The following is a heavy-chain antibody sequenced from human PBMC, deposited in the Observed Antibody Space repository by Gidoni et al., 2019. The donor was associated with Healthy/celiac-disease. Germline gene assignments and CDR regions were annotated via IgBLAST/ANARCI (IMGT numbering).Heavy chain of an antibody. CDR3: ARDGELRGVMPYYYGMDV. J-gene: IGHJ6*02. CDR1: GGSISSSSYY. V-gene: IGHV4-39*07. D-gene: IGHD3-16*01. CDR2: IYYSGST. Sequence: QLQLQESGPGLVKPSETLSLTCTVSGGSISSSSYYWGWIRQPPGKGLEWIGSIYYSGSTYYHPSLKSRVPISVDPSKHPFSLKLSSVTAADTAVYYCARDGELRGVMPYYYGMDVWGQGTTVTVSS.